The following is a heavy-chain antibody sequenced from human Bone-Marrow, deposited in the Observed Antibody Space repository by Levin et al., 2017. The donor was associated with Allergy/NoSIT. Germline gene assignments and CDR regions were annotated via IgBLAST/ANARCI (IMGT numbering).Heavy chain of an antibody. CDR3: AREPYFYYFYYTMDV. CDR2: ISYDGSNE. V-gene: IGHV3-30-3*01. J-gene: IGHJ6*02. Sequence: SCAASGFTFSSYAMHWVRQAPGKGLEWVAVISYDGSNEYYADSVKGRFTISRDNSKNTLSLQMINLRPEDTALYYCAREPYFYYFYYTMDVWGQGTTVTVSS. D-gene: IGHD3-10*01. CDR1: GFTFSSYA.